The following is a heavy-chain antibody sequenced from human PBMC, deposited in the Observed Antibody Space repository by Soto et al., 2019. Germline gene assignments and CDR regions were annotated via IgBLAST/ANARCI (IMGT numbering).Heavy chain of an antibody. V-gene: IGHV4-39*01. Sequence: SETLSLTCTVSGGSISSSSYYWGWIRQPPGKGLEWIGSIYYSGSTYYNPSLKSRVTISVDTSKNQFSLKLSSVTAADTAVYYCARHYYGSGSYSSTFDPWGQGTLVTVSS. CDR1: GGSISSSSYY. D-gene: IGHD3-10*01. J-gene: IGHJ5*02. CDR3: ARHYYGSGSYSSTFDP. CDR2: IYYSGST.